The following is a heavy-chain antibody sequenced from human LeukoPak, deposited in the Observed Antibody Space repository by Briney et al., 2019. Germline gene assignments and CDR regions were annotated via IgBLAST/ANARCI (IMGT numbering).Heavy chain of an antibody. J-gene: IGHJ4*02. CDR3: ARAPLRFLEPFDY. CDR2: INHSGGA. Sequence: SETLSLTCVVYGGSLSGYYWSWIRQPPGKGLEWIGEINHSGGANYNPSLKSRVTISADTSKSQFSLKLGSVTAADTAVYYCARAPLRFLEPFDYWGQGTLVTVSS. CDR1: GGSLSGYY. V-gene: IGHV4-34*01. D-gene: IGHD3-3*01.